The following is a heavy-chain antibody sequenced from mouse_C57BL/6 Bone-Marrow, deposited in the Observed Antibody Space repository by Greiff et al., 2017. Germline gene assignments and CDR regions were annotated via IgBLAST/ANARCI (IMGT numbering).Heavy chain of an antibody. Sequence: QVQLQQSGPELVKPGASVKISCKASGYAFSSSWMNWVKQRPGKGLEWIGRIYPGDGDTNYNGKFKGKATLTADKSSSTAYMQLSSLTSEDSAVYFCARGGDDYGYFDVCGTGTTVTVSS. CDR2: IYPGDGDT. J-gene: IGHJ1*03. D-gene: IGHD2-4*01. V-gene: IGHV1-82*01. CDR3: ARGGDDYGYFDV. CDR1: GYAFSSSW.